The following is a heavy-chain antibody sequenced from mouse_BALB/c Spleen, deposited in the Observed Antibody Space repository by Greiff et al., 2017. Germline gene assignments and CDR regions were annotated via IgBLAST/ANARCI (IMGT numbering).Heavy chain of an antibody. J-gene: IGHJ3*01. D-gene: IGHD2-1*01. Sequence: VQLQQSGPELVKPGASVKISCKASGYTFTDYNMHWVKQSHGKSLEWIGYIYPYNGGTGYNQKFKSKATLTVDNSSSTAYMELRSLTSEDSAVYYCAREIYYGNFSWFAYWGQGTLVTVSA. V-gene: IGHV1S29*02. CDR1: GYTFTDYN. CDR3: AREIYYGNFSWFAY. CDR2: IYPYNGGT.